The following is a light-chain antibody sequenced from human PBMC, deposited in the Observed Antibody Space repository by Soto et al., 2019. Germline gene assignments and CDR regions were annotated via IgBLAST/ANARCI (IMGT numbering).Light chain of an antibody. CDR2: GAS. CDR1: QCIDSS. J-gene: IGKJ5*01. CDR3: QQYHRWPIT. Sequence: EVVMTQSPVTLSVSPGESATLSCRASQCIDSSVAWYQQIPGQPPRLLIYGASTKVTGIPARFSGSGSGTEFTLTISSLQSEDFGVYYCQQYHRWPITFGQGTRVEI. V-gene: IGKV3-15*01.